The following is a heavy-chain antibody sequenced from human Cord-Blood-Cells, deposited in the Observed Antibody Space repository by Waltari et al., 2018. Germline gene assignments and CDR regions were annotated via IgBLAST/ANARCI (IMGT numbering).Heavy chain of an antibody. CDR2: IYYSGST. CDR3: ARVPRGYSYEYYFDY. J-gene: IGHJ4*02. D-gene: IGHD5-18*01. CDR1: GGSIRSYY. V-gene: IGHV4-59*01. Sequence: QVQLQESGPGLVKPSETLSLTCTVSGGSIRSYYRSWIRQPPGKGLEWIGYIYYSGSTNYNPSLKSRVTISVDTSKNQFSLKLSSVTAADTAVYYCARVPRGYSYEYYFDYWGQGTLVTVSS.